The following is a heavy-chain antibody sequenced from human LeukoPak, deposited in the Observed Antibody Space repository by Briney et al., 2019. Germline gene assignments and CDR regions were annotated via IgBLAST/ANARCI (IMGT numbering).Heavy chain of an antibody. CDR1: GFTFSSYA. D-gene: IGHD2-21*02. V-gene: IGHV3-30*04. CDR3: ARDSRRVVTAPTSNWFDP. Sequence: PGGSLRLSCAASGFTFSSYAMHWVRQAPGKGLEWVAVISYDGSNKYYADSVKGRFTISRDNSKNTLYLQMNSLRAEDTAVYYCARDSRRVVTAPTSNWFDPWGQGTLVTVSS. CDR2: ISYDGSNK. J-gene: IGHJ5*02.